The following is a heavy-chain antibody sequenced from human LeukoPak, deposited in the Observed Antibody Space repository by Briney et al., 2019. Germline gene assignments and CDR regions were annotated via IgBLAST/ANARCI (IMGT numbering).Heavy chain of an antibody. V-gene: IGHV3-21*01. Sequence: GGSLRLSCAASGLTFSSYSMHWVRQAPGKGLEWVSSISSSSSYIYYADSVKGRFTISRDNAKNSLYLQMNSLRAEDTAVYYCARGPDSSGWYLNYWGQGTLVTVSS. D-gene: IGHD6-19*01. CDR3: ARGPDSSGWYLNY. CDR2: ISSSSSYI. J-gene: IGHJ4*02. CDR1: GLTFSSYS.